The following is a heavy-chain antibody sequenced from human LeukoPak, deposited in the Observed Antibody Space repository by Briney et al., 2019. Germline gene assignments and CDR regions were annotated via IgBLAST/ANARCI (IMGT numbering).Heavy chain of an antibody. CDR1: GFTFSSYG. CDR2: IRYDGSNK. Sequence: GGSLRLSCAASGFTFSSYGMHWVRQAPGKGLEWVAFIRYDGSNKYYADSVKGRFTISRDNSKNTLCLQMNSLRAEDTAVYYCAKPPPLGDWSTFFDYWGQGTLVTVSS. J-gene: IGHJ4*02. V-gene: IGHV3-30*02. D-gene: IGHD2-21*02. CDR3: AKPPPLGDWSTFFDY.